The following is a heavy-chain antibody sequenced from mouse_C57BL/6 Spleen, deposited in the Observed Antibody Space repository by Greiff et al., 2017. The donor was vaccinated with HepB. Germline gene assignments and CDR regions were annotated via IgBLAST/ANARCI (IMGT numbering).Heavy chain of an antibody. CDR2: IYPGNSDT. Sequence: EVKLVESGTVLARPGASVKMSCKTSGYTFTSYWMHWVKQRPGQGLEWIGAIYPGNSDTSYNQKFKGKAKLTAVTSASTAYMELSSLTNEDSAVYYCTRSTHYDYDGFAYWGQGTLVTVSA. V-gene: IGHV1-5*01. CDR3: TRSTHYDYDGFAY. D-gene: IGHD2-4*01. CDR1: GYTFTSYW. J-gene: IGHJ3*01.